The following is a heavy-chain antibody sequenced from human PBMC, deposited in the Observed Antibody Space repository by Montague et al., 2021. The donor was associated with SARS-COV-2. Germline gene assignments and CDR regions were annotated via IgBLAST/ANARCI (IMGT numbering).Heavy chain of an antibody. CDR2: INHSGST. Sequence: SETLSLTCAIYGGSFSGYYWNWIRQPPGKGLEWIGEINHSGSTNYNPSHKSRVTMSVDTSKNQFSLNLSSVTAADTAVYYCARGARQGYGFRLGSFDYWGQGTLVTVSS. D-gene: IGHD3-10*01. CDR1: GGSFSGYY. CDR3: ARGARQGYGFRLGSFDY. J-gene: IGHJ4*02. V-gene: IGHV4-34*01.